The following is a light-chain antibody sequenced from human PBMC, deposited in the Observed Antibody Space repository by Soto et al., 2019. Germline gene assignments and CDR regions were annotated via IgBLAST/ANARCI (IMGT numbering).Light chain of an antibody. CDR3: QQYGRSPTT. CDR2: GAS. Sequence: EIVLTQSPGTLSLSPGERATLSCRASQSVSNNYLAWYQQKPGQPPRLLIYGASSRATGIPDRFSGSGSGTDFTLTISRLEPEDFAVYYCQQYGRSPTTFGQGTKVDI. J-gene: IGKJ1*01. V-gene: IGKV3-20*01. CDR1: QSVSNNY.